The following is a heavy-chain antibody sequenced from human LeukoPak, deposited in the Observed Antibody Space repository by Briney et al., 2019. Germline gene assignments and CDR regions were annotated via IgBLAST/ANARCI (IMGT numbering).Heavy chain of an antibody. Sequence: PGGSLRLSCAASGFTFSSYAMSWVRQAPGKGLEWVSAISGSGGSTYYADSVKGRFTISRDNSKNTLYLQMNSLRAEDTAVYYCAATREGYYYDSSGYSDYWGQGTLVTVSS. CDR2: ISGSGGST. J-gene: IGHJ4*02. D-gene: IGHD3-22*01. V-gene: IGHV3-23*01. CDR3: AATREGYYYDSSGYSDY. CDR1: GFTFSSYA.